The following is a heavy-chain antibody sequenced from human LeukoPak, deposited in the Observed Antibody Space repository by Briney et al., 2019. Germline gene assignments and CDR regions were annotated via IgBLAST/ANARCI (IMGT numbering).Heavy chain of an antibody. CDR3: AKDAVGATAYYFDY. CDR2: ISGSGGST. D-gene: IGHD1-26*01. J-gene: IGHJ4*02. CDR1: GLTFSSYA. Sequence: PGGSLRLSCAASGLTFSSYAMSWVRQAPGKGLEWVSAISGSGGSTYYADSVKGRFTISRDNSKNTLYLQMNSLRAEDTALYYCAKDAVGATAYYFDYWGQGTLVTVSS. V-gene: IGHV3-23*01.